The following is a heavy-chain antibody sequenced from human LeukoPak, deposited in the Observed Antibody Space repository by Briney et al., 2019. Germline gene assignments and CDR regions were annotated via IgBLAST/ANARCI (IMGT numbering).Heavy chain of an antibody. CDR3: ARELPDIVAVPAATGAFDI. D-gene: IGHD2-2*01. Sequence: ASVKVSCKASGYTFTGYYMHWVRQAPGQGLEWMGWINPNSGGTNYAQKFQGRVTMTRDTSISTAYMELSRLRSDDTAVYYCARELPDIVAVPAATGAFDIWGQGTMVTVSS. CDR1: GYTFTGYY. CDR2: INPNSGGT. J-gene: IGHJ3*02. V-gene: IGHV1-2*02.